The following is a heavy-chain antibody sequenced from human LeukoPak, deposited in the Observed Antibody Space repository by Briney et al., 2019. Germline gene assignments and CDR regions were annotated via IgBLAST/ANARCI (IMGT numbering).Heavy chain of an antibody. J-gene: IGHJ4*02. CDR2: ISSNGGST. D-gene: IGHD1-1*01. Sequence: GGSLRLSCSASGFTFSSYAMHWVRQAPGKGLEYVSAISSNGGSTYYADSVKGRFTISRDNSKNTLYLQMSSLRAEDTAVYYCVKTGRTTRSPTYSFDYWGQGTLVTVSS. CDR3: VKTGRTTRSPTYSFDY. CDR1: GFTFSSYA. V-gene: IGHV3-64D*06.